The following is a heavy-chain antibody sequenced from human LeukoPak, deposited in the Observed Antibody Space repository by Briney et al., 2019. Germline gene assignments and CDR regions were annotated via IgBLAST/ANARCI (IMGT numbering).Heavy chain of an antibody. D-gene: IGHD6-19*01. CDR3: ARLASSGWSHCDY. Sequence: SETLSLTCTVSGGSISGYYWSWIRQPPGKGPEWIGYIYYSGSTNYNPSLKSRITISVDPSKNQFSLKMKSVTAADTAVYYCARLASSGWSHCDYWGQGTLVTVSS. V-gene: IGHV4-59*08. CDR1: GGSISGYY. CDR2: IYYSGST. J-gene: IGHJ4*01.